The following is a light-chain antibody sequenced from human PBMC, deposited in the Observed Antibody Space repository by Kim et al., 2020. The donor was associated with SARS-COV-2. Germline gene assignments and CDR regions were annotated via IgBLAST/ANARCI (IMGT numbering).Light chain of an antibody. Sequence: LSPGERATLSCRASQSVSSSYLAWYQQKPGQAPRLLIYGASSRATGIPDRFSGSGSGTDFTLTISRLEPEDFAVYYCQQYGSPPGTFGKGTKLEI. CDR3: QQYGSPPGT. CDR2: GAS. CDR1: QSVSSSY. J-gene: IGKJ2*01. V-gene: IGKV3-20*01.